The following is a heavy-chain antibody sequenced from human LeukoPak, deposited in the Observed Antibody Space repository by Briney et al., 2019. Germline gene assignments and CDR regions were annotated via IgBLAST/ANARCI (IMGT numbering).Heavy chain of an antibody. D-gene: IGHD5-18*01. Sequence: GGSLRLSCAASGFTFRNYWMHWIRQAPGKGLVWVSRIHTDGSSTNYADSVKGRFTISRDNAKNTLYLQMNSLSAEDTGVYYCARGGSGYSYGEFGYWGRGTLVTVSS. CDR2: IHTDGSST. CDR1: GFTFRNYW. J-gene: IGHJ4*02. V-gene: IGHV3-74*01. CDR3: ARGGSGYSYGEFGY.